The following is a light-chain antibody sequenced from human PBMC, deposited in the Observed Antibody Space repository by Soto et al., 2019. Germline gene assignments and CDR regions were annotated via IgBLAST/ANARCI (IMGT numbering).Light chain of an antibody. CDR1: SSNIGAGYD. V-gene: IGLV1-40*01. CDR3: QSYDSSLSRWGGV. Sequence: QSVLTQPPSVSGAPGQRVTISCTGSSSNIGAGYDVHWYQQLPGTAPKLLIYGNSNRPSGVPDRFSGSKSGTSASLAITGLQAEDEADYYCQSYDSSLSRWGGVFGGGTKLTVL. J-gene: IGLJ2*01. CDR2: GNS.